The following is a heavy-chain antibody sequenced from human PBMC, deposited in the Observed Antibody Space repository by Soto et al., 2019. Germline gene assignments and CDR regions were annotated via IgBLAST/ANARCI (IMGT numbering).Heavy chain of an antibody. CDR1: GFTFTSSA. Sequence: GASVKVSCKASGFTFTSSAVQWVRQARGQRLEWIGWIVVGSGNTNYAQKFQERVTITRDMSTSTAYMELSSLRSEDTAVYYCAADYYYDSSGYYGYAFDIWGQGTMVTISS. CDR3: AADYYYDSSGYYGYAFDI. D-gene: IGHD3-22*01. J-gene: IGHJ3*02. V-gene: IGHV1-58*01. CDR2: IVVGSGNT.